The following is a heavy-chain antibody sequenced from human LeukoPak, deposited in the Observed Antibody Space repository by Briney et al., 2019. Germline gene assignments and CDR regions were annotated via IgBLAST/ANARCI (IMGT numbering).Heavy chain of an antibody. V-gene: IGHV3-30-3*01. CDR1: GFTFSSYA. D-gene: IGHD2-2*03. J-gene: IGHJ4*02. CDR2: ISYDGSNK. Sequence: GSLRLSCAASGFTFSSYAMHWVRQAPGKGLEWVAVISYDGSNKYYADSVKGRFTISRDNSKNTLYLQMNSLRAEDTAVYYCARGSLSWIWPLDDYWGQGTLVTVSS. CDR3: ARGSLSWIWPLDDY.